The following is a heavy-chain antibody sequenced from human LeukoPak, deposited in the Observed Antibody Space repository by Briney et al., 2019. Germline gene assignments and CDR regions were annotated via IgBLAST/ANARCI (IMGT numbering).Heavy chain of an antibody. Sequence: GGSLRLSCAASGFTFSSYWMNWVRQVPGKGLVWVSRINGDGRNINYADSVRGRFTISRDNAKNTLYLQMNTLRVEDTAVYYCTRDLMDYDVSTGLHHYYMDVWGQGTTVTVSS. D-gene: IGHD3-9*01. CDR3: TRDLMDYDVSTGLHHYYMDV. J-gene: IGHJ6*02. CDR2: INGDGRNI. V-gene: IGHV3-74*01. CDR1: GFTFSSYW.